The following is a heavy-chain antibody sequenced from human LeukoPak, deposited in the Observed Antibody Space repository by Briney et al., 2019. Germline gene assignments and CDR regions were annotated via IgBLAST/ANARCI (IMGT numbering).Heavy chain of an antibody. CDR1: GFTFSSYG. J-gene: IGHJ4*02. D-gene: IGHD6-6*01. Sequence: GGSLRLSCAASGFTFSSYGMHWVRQAPGKGLEWVAFIRYDGSNKYYADSVKGRFTISRDNSKNTLYLQMNSLRAEDTAVYYCAKDAKDSEYSSSLDYWGQGTLVTVSS. CDR3: AKDAKDSEYSSSLDY. V-gene: IGHV3-30*02. CDR2: IRYDGSNK.